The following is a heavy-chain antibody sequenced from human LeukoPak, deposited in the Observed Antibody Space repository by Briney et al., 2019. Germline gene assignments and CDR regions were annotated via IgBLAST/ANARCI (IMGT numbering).Heavy chain of an antibody. D-gene: IGHD3-22*01. V-gene: IGHV4-39*01. CDR2: IYYSGNT. CDR3: ARLITMIHVPDHRGDAFDI. Sequence: SETLSLTCTVSGGSISSNRYHWGWVRQPPGKGLEWIGNIYYSGNTYYNPSLKSRVTISVDTSKSQFSLKLTSVTAADTAVYYCARLITMIHVPDHRGDAFDIWGQGTMVTVSS. J-gene: IGHJ3*02. CDR1: GGSISSNRYH.